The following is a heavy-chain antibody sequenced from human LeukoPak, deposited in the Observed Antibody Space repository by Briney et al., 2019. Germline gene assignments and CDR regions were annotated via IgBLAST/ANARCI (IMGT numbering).Heavy chain of an antibody. CDR3: AKDFIAVAGTRGIFDY. V-gene: IGHV3-30*18. CDR2: ISYDGSNK. D-gene: IGHD6-19*01. CDR1: GFTFSSYG. Sequence: GKSLRLSCAASGFTFSSYGMHWVRQAPGKGLEWVAVISYDGSNKYYADSVKGRFTISRDNSKNTLYLQMNSLRAEDTAVYYCAKDFIAVAGTRGIFDYWGQGTLVTVSS. J-gene: IGHJ4*02.